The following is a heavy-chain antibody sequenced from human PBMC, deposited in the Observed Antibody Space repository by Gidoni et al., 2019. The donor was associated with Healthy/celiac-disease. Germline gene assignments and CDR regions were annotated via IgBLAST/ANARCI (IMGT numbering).Heavy chain of an antibody. V-gene: IGHV4-39*01. J-gene: IGHJ6*02. Sequence: QLQLQESGPGLVKPSETLSLTCTVSGGSISSSSYYWGWIRQPPGKGLEWIGSIYYSGSTYYNPSLKSRVTISVDTSKNQFSLKLSSVTAADTAVYYCARDSISVWHYGMDVWGQGTTVTVSS. CDR2: IYYSGST. CDR3: ARDSISVWHYGMDV. D-gene: IGHD2-21*01. CDR1: GGSISSSSYY.